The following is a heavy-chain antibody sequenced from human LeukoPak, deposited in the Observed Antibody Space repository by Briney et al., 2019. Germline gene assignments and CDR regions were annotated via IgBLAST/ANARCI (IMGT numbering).Heavy chain of an antibody. J-gene: IGHJ4*02. V-gene: IGHV4-31*03. CDR2: IYYSGGT. CDR1: GGSISSGGYY. Sequence: SQTLSLTCTVSGGSISSGGYYWSWIRQHPGKGLEWIGYIYYSGGTYYNPSLKSRVTISVDTSKNQFSPKLSSVTAADTAVYYCARSWIQLWLLDYWGQGTLVTVSS. CDR3: ARSWIQLWLLDY. D-gene: IGHD5-18*01.